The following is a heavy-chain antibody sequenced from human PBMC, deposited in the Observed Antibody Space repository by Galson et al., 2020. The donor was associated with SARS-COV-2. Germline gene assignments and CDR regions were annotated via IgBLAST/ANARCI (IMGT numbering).Heavy chain of an antibody. J-gene: IGHJ4*02. CDR2: INHSGST. D-gene: IGHD3-22*01. V-gene: IGHV4-34*01. CDR1: GGSFSGYY. Sequence: SETLSLTCAVYGGSFSGYYWSWIRQPPGKGLEWIGEINHSGSTNYNPSLKSRVTISVDTSKNQFSLKLSSVTAADTAVYYCARGPKSRGSGYVYWGQGTLVTVSS. CDR3: ARGPKSRGSGYVY.